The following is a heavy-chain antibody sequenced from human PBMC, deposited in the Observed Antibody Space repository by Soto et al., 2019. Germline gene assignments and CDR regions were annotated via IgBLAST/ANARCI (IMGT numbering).Heavy chain of an antibody. J-gene: IGHJ6*02. V-gene: IGHV1-46*01. CDR1: GYTFTSYY. CDR3: AREAGDYGGTYYYYGMDV. Sequence: AAVKVSCKACGYTFTSYYMHWVRQAPGQGLEGMGIINPSGGSTSYAQKFQGRVTMTRDTSTSTVYMVLRSLRSEDTAVYYCAREAGDYGGTYYYYGMDVWGQGTTVTVSS. D-gene: IGHD4-17*01. CDR2: INPSGGST.